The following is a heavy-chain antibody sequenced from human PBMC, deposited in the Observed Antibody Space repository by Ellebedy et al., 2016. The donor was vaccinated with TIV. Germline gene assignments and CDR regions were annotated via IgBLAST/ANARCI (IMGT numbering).Heavy chain of an antibody. D-gene: IGHD6-6*01. Sequence: SETLSLXXTVSGGSISSSSYYWSWIRQPPGKGLEWIGSIYYSGSTYYNPSLKSRVTISVDTSKNQFSLKLSSVTAADTAVYYCARGRGIAARPNDYWGQGTLVTVSS. J-gene: IGHJ4*02. V-gene: IGHV4-39*07. CDR1: GGSISSSSYY. CDR3: ARGRGIAARPNDY. CDR2: IYYSGST.